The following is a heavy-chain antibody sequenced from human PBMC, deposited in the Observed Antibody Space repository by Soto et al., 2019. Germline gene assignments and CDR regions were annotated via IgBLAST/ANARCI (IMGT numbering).Heavy chain of an antibody. D-gene: IGHD6-19*01. CDR3: ARVGSSGWYVDY. J-gene: IGHJ4*02. Sequence: ESGGGVVQPGRSLRLSCAASGFTFSSYAMHWVRQAPGKGLEWVAVISNDGSRKYYADSVKGRFTISRDNSKNTLYVEMNSLRAEYTAVYYCARVGSSGWYVDYWGQGTLVTVSS. V-gene: IGHV3-30-3*01. CDR2: ISNDGSRK. CDR1: GFTFSSYA.